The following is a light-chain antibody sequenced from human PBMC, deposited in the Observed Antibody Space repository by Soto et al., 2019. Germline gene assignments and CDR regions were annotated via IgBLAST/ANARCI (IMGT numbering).Light chain of an antibody. CDR1: SSNIGSNY. V-gene: IGLV1-47*01. CDR2: RNN. CDR3: AAWDDSLSGRGVV. J-gene: IGLJ2*01. Sequence: QSVLTQPPSASGTPGQRVTISCSGSSSNIGSNYVYWYQQLPGTAPKLLIYRNNQRPSGVPDRFSGSKSGTSASLAISGLRSADEADYYCAAWDDSLSGRGVVFGGGTKVTVL.